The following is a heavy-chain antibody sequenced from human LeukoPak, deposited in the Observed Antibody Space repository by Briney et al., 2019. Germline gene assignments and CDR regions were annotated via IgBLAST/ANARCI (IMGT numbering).Heavy chain of an antibody. Sequence: SETLSLTCTVSGYSISSGYYWGWIRQPPGKGLEWIGSIYHSGSTYYNPSLKSRVTISVDTSKNQFSLKLSSVTAADTAVYYCAREAGIAVAALFDPWGQGTLVTVSS. CDR2: IYHSGST. V-gene: IGHV4-38-2*02. CDR3: AREAGIAVAALFDP. J-gene: IGHJ5*02. D-gene: IGHD6-19*01. CDR1: GYSISSGYY.